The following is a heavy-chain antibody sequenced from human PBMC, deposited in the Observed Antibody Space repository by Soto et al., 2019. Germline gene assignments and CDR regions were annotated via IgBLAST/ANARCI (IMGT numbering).Heavy chain of an antibody. V-gene: IGHV3-43*01. J-gene: IGHJ3*02. CDR3: AKDGKLRGGAFDI. CDR2: ISWDGGST. D-gene: IGHD4-17*01. Sequence: EVQLVESGGVVVQPGGSLRLSCAASGFTFDDYTMHWVRQAPGKGLEWVSLISWDGGSTYYTDSVKGRFTISRDNSKNSLYLQMNSLRTEDTALYYCAKDGKLRGGAFDIWGQGTMVTVSS. CDR1: GFTFDDYT.